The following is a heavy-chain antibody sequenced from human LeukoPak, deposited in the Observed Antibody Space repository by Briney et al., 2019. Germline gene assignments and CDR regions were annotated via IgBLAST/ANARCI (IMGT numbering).Heavy chain of an antibody. CDR1: GFTFSNAW. J-gene: IGHJ4*02. V-gene: IGHV3-15*01. CDR2: IKSKTDGGTT. D-gene: IGHD1-7*01. Sequence: GGSLRLSCAASGFTFSNAWMSWVRQAPGKGLEWVGRIKSKTDGGTTDYAAPVKGRFTISRDDSKNTLYLQMNRLKTEDTAVYYCTTGPVLEYNWNYDFDYWGQGTLVTVSS. CDR3: TTGPVLEYNWNYDFDY.